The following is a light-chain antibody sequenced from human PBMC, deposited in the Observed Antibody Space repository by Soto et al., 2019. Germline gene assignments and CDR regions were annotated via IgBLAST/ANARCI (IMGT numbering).Light chain of an antibody. Sequence: DIQMTQSPSSLSASVGDRVTITCRASRNVNNFLNWYQQKPGKAPDLLIYGASRLQIGVPSRFTGSGSETAFTLTISSLQPEDFATYFCQQSFSFPPTFGQGTRLE. V-gene: IGKV1-39*01. CDR1: RNVNNF. J-gene: IGKJ5*01. CDR2: GAS. CDR3: QQSFSFPPT.